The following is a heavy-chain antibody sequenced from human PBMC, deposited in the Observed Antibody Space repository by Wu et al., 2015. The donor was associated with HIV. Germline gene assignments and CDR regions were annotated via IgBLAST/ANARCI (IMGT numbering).Heavy chain of an antibody. CDR1: GYTFISYD. Sequence: QVQLVQSGAEVKEPGASVKVSCKTSGYTFISYDINWVRQATGQGLEWMGWITPNNGATKYAQKFQGRVTMTRDTSINTAYMELSRLRSDDTATYYCARDKDSAAAGYWGQGSPGHRLL. J-gene: IGHJ4*02. CDR3: ARDKDSAAAGY. D-gene: IGHD6-25*01. CDR2: ITPNNGAT. V-gene: IGHV1-2*02.